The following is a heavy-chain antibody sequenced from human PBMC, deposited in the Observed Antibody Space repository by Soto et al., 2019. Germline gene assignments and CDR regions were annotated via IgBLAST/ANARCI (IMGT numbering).Heavy chain of an antibody. CDR1: GVTFSSYA. D-gene: IGHD6-6*01. J-gene: IGHJ6*02. CDR2: IIPIFGTA. V-gene: IGHV1-69*13. CDR3: ARVFSSSSSHNLSGSSKVKYHYYYGMDV. Sequence: SVKVSCKASGVTFSSYAISWVRQAPGQGLEWMGGIIPIFGTANYAQKFQGRVTITADESTSTAYMELSSLRSEDTAVYYCARVFSSSSSHNLSGSSKVKYHYYYGMDVWGQGTTVTVSS.